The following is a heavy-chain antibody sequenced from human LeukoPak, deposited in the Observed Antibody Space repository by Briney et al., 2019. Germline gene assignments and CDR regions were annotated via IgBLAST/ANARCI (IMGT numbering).Heavy chain of an antibody. CDR2: IVLGSGNT. CDR3: AAVAVVITDAFDI. Sequence: GASVKVSCKAAGFTFTSSAMQWVRQARGQRVEWRGWIVLGSGNTNYAQKFQERVTITRDMSTSTAYMELSSLRSEDTAVYYCAAVAVVITDAFDIWGQGTMVTVSS. D-gene: IGHD3-22*01. J-gene: IGHJ3*02. CDR1: GFTFTSSA. V-gene: IGHV1-58*02.